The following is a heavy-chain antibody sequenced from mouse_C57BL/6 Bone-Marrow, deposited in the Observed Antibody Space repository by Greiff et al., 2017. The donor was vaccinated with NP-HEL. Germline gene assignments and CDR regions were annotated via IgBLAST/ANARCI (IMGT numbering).Heavy chain of an antibody. CDR1: GYAFSSSW. J-gene: IGHJ2*01. D-gene: IGHD4-1*01. CDR3: ARLQTGTGGFDY. V-gene: IGHV1-82*01. Sequence: QVQLQQSGPELVKPGASVKISCKASGYAFSSSWMNWVKQRPGKGLEWIGRIYPGDGDTNYNGKFKGKATLTADKSSSTAYMQLSSLTSEDSAVYFCARLQTGTGGFDYWGQGTTLTVSS. CDR2: IYPGDGDT.